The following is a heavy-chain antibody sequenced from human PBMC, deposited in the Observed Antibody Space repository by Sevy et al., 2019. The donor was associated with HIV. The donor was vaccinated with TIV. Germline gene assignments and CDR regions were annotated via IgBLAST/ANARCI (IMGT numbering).Heavy chain of an antibody. V-gene: IGHV4-59*01. D-gene: IGHD1-20*01. CDR1: GGSIITYY. CDR3: ARVGYNWNDVGY. J-gene: IGHJ4*02. Sequence: SETLSLTCTVSGGSIITYYWSWIRQAPGKGLEWIGDIYNSGRTNYNPSLKSRVTISIDTSKNHLFLKLSSVTAADTAVYYCARVGYNWNDVGYWGQGTLVTVSS. CDR2: IYNSGRT.